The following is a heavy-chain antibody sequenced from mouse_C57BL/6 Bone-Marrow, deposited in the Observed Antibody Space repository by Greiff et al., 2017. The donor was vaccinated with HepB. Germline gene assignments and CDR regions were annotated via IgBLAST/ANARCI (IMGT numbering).Heavy chain of an antibody. CDR2: IYPRSGNT. V-gene: IGHV1-81*01. D-gene: IGHD1-1*01. J-gene: IGHJ2*01. CDR1: GYTFTSYG. Sequence: VQLQQSGAELARPGASVKLSCKASGYTFTSYGISWVKQRTGQGLEWIGEIYPRSGNTYYNEKFKGKATLTADKSSSTAYMELRSLTSEDSAVYFCAREGTYYYGSSSDYWGQGTTLTVSS. CDR3: AREGTYYYGSSSDY.